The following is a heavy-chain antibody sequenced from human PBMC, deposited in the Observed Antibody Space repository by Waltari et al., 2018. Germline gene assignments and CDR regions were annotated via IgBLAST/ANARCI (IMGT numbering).Heavy chain of an antibody. CDR1: GFTFSTFW. CDR3: ARYYDGSGNDDHFDY. J-gene: IGHJ4*02. V-gene: IGHV3-7*01. Sequence: EVPLVESGGGLVQPGGSLRLSCAASGFTFSTFWMSWVRQAPGRGREGVANIDQDGSEKYYVDFLKGRFTISRENARNSLYLHMNSLRADDTAVYYCARYYDGSGNDDHFDYWGQGTLVTVSS. CDR2: IDQDGSEK. D-gene: IGHD3-22*01.